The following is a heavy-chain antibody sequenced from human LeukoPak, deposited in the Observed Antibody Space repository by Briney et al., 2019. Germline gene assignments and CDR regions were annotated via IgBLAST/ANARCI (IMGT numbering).Heavy chain of an antibody. Sequence: SETLSLTCTVSGGSISSYYWSWIRQPPGKGLEWIGYIYYSGSTNYNPSLKSRVTISVDTSKNQFSLKLSSVTAADTAVYYCAREIRVRGVPTYFDYWGQGTLVTVSS. J-gene: IGHJ4*02. CDR3: AREIRVRGVPTYFDY. CDR1: GGSISSYY. D-gene: IGHD3-10*01. V-gene: IGHV4-59*12. CDR2: IYYSGST.